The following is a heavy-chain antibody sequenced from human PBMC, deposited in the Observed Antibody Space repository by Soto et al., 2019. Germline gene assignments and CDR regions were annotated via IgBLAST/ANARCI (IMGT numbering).Heavy chain of an antibody. CDR3: ASWDSGSYSYFQH. CDR1: GGSISSGGYY. CDR2: IYYSGST. V-gene: IGHV4-31*03. D-gene: IGHD1-26*01. Sequence: QVQLQESGPGLVKPSQTLSLTCTVSGGSISSGGYYWSWIRQHPGKGLEWVGYIYYSGSTYYNPSLKSRVTISVDTSKNQFSLKLSSVTAADTAVYYCASWDSGSYSYFQHWGQGTLVTVSS. J-gene: IGHJ1*01.